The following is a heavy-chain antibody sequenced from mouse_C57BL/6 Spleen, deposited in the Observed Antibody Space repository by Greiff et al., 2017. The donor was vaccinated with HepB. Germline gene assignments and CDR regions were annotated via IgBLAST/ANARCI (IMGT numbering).Heavy chain of an antibody. V-gene: IGHV7-3*01. J-gene: IGHJ1*03. Sequence: EVQGVESGGGLVQPGGSLSLSCAASGFTFTDYYMSWVRQPPGKALEWLGFIRNKANGYTTEYSASVKGRFTISRDNSQSILYLQMNALRAEDSATYYCARSPYDYWYFDVWGTGTTVTVSS. D-gene: IGHD2-3*01. CDR3: ARSPYDYWYFDV. CDR1: GFTFTDYY. CDR2: IRNKANGYTT.